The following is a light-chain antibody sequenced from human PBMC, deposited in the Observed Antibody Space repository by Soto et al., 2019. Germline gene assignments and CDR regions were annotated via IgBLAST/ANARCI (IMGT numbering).Light chain of an antibody. CDR2: DAS. V-gene: IGKV3-11*01. J-gene: IGKJ5*01. Sequence: EIVLTQYTGTLSLSPGERATLSCRAGQSFSNNYLAWYQQKPGQVPRLLIYDASNRATGIPARFSGSGSGTDFTLTINSLEPEDSAVYYCQQRSNWPSISFGQGRLLE. CDR3: QQRSNWPSIS. CDR1: QSFSNNY.